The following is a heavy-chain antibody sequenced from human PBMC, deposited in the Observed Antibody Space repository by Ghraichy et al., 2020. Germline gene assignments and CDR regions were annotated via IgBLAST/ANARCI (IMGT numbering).Heavy chain of an antibody. CDR3: AGQWRFYY. Sequence: LNISCATSGFTVSSNHISWVRQAPGKGLEWVSVIYSGGSTYYADSVKGRFTISRDNSKNTLYLQMNSLRAEDTAVYYCAGQWRFYYWGQGTLVTVSS. D-gene: IGHD6-19*01. CDR2: IYSGGST. V-gene: IGHV3-66*01. J-gene: IGHJ4*02. CDR1: GFTVSSNH.